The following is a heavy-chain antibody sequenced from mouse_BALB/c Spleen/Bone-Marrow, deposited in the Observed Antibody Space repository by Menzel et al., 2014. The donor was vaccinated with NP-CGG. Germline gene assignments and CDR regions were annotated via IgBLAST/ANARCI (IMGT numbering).Heavy chain of an antibody. CDR2: IDPSDSET. D-gene: IGHD2-2*01. CDR3: ARSVGYGAMDY. CDR1: GYTFTSYW. Sequence: QVQLQQSGAELVKPGAPVKLSCKASGYTFTSYWMNWVKQRPGRGLEWIGRIDPSDSETHYNQKFKDKATLTVDKSSSTAYIQLSSLTSEDSAVYYCARSVGYGAMDYLGQGTSVTVSS. V-gene: IGHV1-69*02. J-gene: IGHJ4*01.